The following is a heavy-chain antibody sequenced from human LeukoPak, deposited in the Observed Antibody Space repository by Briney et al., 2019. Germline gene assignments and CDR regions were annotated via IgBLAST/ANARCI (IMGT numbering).Heavy chain of an antibody. J-gene: IGHJ5*02. V-gene: IGHV3-30*04. Sequence: PGGSLRLSCAASGFTFSRYAMHWVRQAPGKGLEWVAVISYDGSNKYYADSVKGRFSISGDNSKNTLYLQMNSLRAEDTAVYYCARDGLAVAGIVYWFDPWGQGTLVTVSS. D-gene: IGHD6-19*01. CDR1: GFTFSRYA. CDR3: ARDGLAVAGIVYWFDP. CDR2: ISYDGSNK.